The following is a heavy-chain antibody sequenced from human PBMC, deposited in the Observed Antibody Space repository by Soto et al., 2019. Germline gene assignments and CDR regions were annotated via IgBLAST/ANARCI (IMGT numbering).Heavy chain of an antibody. Sequence: HVQLVQSGAEVKKPGSSVKVSCKASGGTFSSYGVSWVRRAPRQGLEWMGRIIPVFGIEHYAQKSQGRVTVTADESTSTAYMELSGLTSEDTAVYYCARGLSYYDSSGYSDAFDIWGQGTLVTVSS. CDR1: GGTFSSYG. CDR2: IIPVFGIE. D-gene: IGHD3-22*01. CDR3: ARGLSYYDSSGYSDAFDI. J-gene: IGHJ3*02. V-gene: IGHV1-69*01.